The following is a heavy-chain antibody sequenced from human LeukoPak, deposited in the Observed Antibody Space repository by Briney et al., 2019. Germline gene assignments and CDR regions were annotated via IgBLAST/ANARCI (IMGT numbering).Heavy chain of an antibody. J-gene: IGHJ4*02. CDR2: ISYDGSNK. D-gene: IGHD2-2*01. CDR3: AKEGYCSSTSCHFVDY. CDR1: GFTFSSYG. Sequence: GRSLRLSCAASGFTFSSYGMHWVRQAPGKGLEWVAVISYDGSNKYYADSVKGRFTISRDNSKNMLYLQMNSLRAEDTAVYYCAKEGYCSSTSCHFVDYWGQGTLVTVSS. V-gene: IGHV3-30*18.